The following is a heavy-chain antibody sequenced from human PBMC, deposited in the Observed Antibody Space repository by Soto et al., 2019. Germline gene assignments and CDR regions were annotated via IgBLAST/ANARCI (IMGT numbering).Heavy chain of an antibody. CDR3: ARSFDIVVLPAGGSVDS. V-gene: IGHV1-46*01. J-gene: IGHJ4*02. CDR2: INPSGGYT. CDR1: GYTFTSYY. D-gene: IGHD2-2*01. Sequence: QVQLVQSGAEVKKPGASVKVSCKASGYTFTSYYIHWVRQAPGQGLEWMGIINPSGGYTSYAQKFRGRVTMTRDMSTSTVYMELSSLRSEDTAVYYCARSFDIVVLPAGGSVDSWGQGTLVTVSS.